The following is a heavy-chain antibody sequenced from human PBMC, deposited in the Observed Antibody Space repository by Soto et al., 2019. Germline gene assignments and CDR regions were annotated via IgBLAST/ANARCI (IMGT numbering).Heavy chain of an antibody. J-gene: IGHJ4*02. V-gene: IGHV1-2*04. CDR3: AKGPPTSGGNAGASDY. CDR1: GYTFTAYY. Sequence: QVLLVQSGAEVKKPGASVKVSCTASGYTFTAYYIHWVRQAPGQGLEWMGWVNPNNGGTNYAQKFQGWVTMTRDTIIRTACTKLRRTRSHDTGVKYRAKGPPTSGGNAGASDYWGQGPLVGVSS. D-gene: IGHD2-15*01. CDR2: VNPNNGGT.